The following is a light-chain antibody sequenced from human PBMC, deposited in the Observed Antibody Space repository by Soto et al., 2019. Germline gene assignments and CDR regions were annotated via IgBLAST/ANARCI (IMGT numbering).Light chain of an antibody. J-gene: IGLJ2*01. CDR3: QVWGFTDHVV. Sequence: SYELTQPPSVSVAPGQTARITCGGDNIGSKSAHWYQQKPGQAPVLVVYADSDRPSGIPERFSGSNSGNTATLTISRVEAGDEADYYCQVWGFTDHVVFGGGTQLTVL. CDR1: NIGSKS. V-gene: IGLV3-21*02. CDR2: ADS.